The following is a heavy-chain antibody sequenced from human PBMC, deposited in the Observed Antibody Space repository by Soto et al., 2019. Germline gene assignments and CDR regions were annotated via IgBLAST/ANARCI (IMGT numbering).Heavy chain of an antibody. CDR3: ARLSDY. CDR2: IDPSDSKT. J-gene: IGHJ4*02. Sequence: PGESLKISCRASGYSFPTYWISWVRQMPGKGLEWMGRIDPSDSKTYYSPSFQGHVTISANKSTSTAYLQLNNLKASDTAMYYCARLSDYWGQGTQVTVS. CDR1: GYSFPTYW. V-gene: IGHV5-10-1*01.